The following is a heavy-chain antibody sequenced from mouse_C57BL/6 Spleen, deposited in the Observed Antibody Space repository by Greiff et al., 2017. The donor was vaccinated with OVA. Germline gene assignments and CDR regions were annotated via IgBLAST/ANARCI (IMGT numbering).Heavy chain of an antibody. CDR1: GYTFTSYW. J-gene: IGHJ4*01. CDR2: IYPGSGST. V-gene: IGHV1-55*01. CDR3: ARWGHYDYDGEYAMDY. Sequence: VQLQQPGAELVKPGASVKMSCKASGYTFTSYWITWVKQRPGQGLEWIGDIYPGSGSTNYNEKFKSKATLTVDTSSSTAYMQLSSLTSEDSAVYYCARWGHYDYDGEYAMDYWGQGTSVTVSS. D-gene: IGHD2-4*01.